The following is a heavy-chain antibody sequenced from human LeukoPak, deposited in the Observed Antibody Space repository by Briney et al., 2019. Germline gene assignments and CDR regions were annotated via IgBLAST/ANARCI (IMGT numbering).Heavy chain of an antibody. CDR3: ARGIAAADLRQDAFDI. D-gene: IGHD6-13*01. J-gene: IGHJ3*02. CDR1: GYTFTSYA. Sequence: ASVKVSCKASGYTFTSYAMHWVRQAPGQRLEWMGWINAGNGNTKYSQKFQGRVTITRDTSASTAYMELSSLRSEDTAVYYCARGIAAADLRQDAFDIWGQGTMVTVSS. V-gene: IGHV1-3*01. CDR2: INAGNGNT.